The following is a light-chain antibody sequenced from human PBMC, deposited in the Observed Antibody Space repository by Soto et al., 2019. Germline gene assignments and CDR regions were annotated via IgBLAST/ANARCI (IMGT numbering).Light chain of an antibody. CDR2: GAS. Sequence: EIVLTQSPGSLSLSLGERATLSCRASQSVDSAFFAWYQQKPGQPPRLLMYGASRRATGIPDRFSGSGSGTYFTLTISRLEPEDFAVYYCQQYASSLTFGQGTKVEIK. J-gene: IGKJ1*01. CDR1: QSVDSAF. V-gene: IGKV3-20*01. CDR3: QQYASSLT.